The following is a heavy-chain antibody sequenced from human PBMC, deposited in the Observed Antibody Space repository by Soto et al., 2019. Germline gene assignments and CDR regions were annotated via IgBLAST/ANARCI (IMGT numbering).Heavy chain of an antibody. CDR3: ARAPYSSSWYGESWCDP. CDR1: GYTFTSYD. CDR2: MNPNSGNT. Sequence: QVQLVQSGAEVKKPGASVKVSCKASGYTFTSYDINWVRQATGQGLEWMGWMNPNSGNTGYAQKFQGRVTMTRNTSISTDYMELSSLRSEDTAVYYCARAPYSSSWYGESWCDPWGQGTLVTVSS. J-gene: IGHJ5*02. V-gene: IGHV1-8*01. D-gene: IGHD6-13*01.